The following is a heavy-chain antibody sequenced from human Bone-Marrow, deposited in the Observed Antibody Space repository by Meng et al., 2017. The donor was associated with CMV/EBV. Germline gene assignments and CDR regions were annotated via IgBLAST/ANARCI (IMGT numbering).Heavy chain of an antibody. CDR3: AKAKLEPYYFDY. J-gene: IGHJ4*02. Sequence: SLKISCTASGFTFHNFAMHWVRQAPGKGLEWLSGITSNSDNIAYADSVKGRFTISRDNAKNFLYLQMNSLRAEDTALYYCAKAKLEPYYFDYWGQGTLVTVSS. CDR1: GFTFHNFA. V-gene: IGHV3-9*01. CDR2: ITSNSDNI. D-gene: IGHD1-1*01.